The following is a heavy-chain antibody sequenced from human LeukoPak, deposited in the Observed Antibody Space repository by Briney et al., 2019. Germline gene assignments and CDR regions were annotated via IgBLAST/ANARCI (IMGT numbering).Heavy chain of an antibody. J-gene: IGHJ5*02. V-gene: IGHV4-61*01. CDR3: ARGYCSGGSCYPTGNWFDP. CDR2: IYYSGST. Sequence: PSETLSLTCTVSGGSVSSGSYYWSWIRQPPGKGLEWIGYIYYSGSTNYNPSLKSRVTISEDTSKNQFSLKLSSVTAADTAVYYCARGYCSGGSCYPTGNWFDPWGQGTLVTVSS. CDR1: GGSVSSGSYY. D-gene: IGHD2-15*01.